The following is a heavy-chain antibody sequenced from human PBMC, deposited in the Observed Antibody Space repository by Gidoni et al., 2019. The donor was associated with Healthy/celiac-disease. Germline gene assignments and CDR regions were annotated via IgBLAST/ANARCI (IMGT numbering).Heavy chain of an antibody. CDR2: IYYSGST. CDR1: GGSISSYY. J-gene: IGHJ5*02. CDR3: ARGEVVAATQGVWFDP. D-gene: IGHD2-15*01. V-gene: IGHV4-59*01. Sequence: QVQLQESGPGLVKPSETLSLTCTVSGGSISSYYWSWIRQPPGKGLEWFGYIYYSGSTTYNPSLKSRVTISVDTSKNQFSLKLSSVTAADTAVYYCARGEVVAATQGVWFDPWGQGTLVTVSS.